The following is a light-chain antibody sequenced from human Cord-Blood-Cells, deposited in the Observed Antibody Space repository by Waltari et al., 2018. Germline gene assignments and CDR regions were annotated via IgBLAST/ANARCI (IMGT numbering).Light chain of an antibody. CDR1: SSDVGGYNY. CDR3: SSYTSSSTLDVV. J-gene: IGLJ2*01. Sequence: QSALTQPASVSGSPGQSITISCTGTSSDVGGYNYVSWYQQHPGKAPKLMIYDVSNRPSGVSNRCSGSKSGNTASLTISGLQAEDEADYYCSSYTSSSTLDVVFGGGTKLTAL. CDR2: DVS. V-gene: IGLV2-14*01.